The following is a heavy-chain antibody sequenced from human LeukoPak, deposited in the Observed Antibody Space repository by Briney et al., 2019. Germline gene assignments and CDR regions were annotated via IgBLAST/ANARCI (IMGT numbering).Heavy chain of an antibody. CDR3: ARDQGIPTYYYGMDV. V-gene: IGHV1-2*02. Sequence: VASVKVSCKASGYTFTGYYMHWVRQAPGQGLEWMGWINPNSGGTNYAQKFQGRVTMTRDTSISTAYVELSRLRSDDTAVYYCARDQGIPTYYYGMDVWGQGTTVTVSS. J-gene: IGHJ6*02. CDR1: GYTFTGYY. CDR2: INPNSGGT.